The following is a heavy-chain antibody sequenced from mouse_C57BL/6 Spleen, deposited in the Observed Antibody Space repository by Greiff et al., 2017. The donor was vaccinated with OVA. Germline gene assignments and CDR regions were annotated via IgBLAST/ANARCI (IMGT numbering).Heavy chain of an antibody. CDR1: GYTFTNYW. CDR3: AREEEGSYYFDY. V-gene: IGHV1-63*01. Sequence: QVHVKQSGAELVRPGTSVKMSCKASGYTFTNYWIGWAKQRPGHGLEWIGDIYPGGGYTNYNEKFKGKATLTADKSSSTAYMQFSSLTSEDSAIYYCAREEEGSYYFDYWGQGTTLTVSS. CDR2: IYPGGGYT. J-gene: IGHJ2*01.